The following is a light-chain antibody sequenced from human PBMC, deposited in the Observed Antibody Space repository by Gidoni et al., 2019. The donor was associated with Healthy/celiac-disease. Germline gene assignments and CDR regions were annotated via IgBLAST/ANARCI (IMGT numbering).Light chain of an antibody. CDR2: AAS. CDR3: QQSYSTPDT. V-gene: IGKV1-39*01. CDR1: QSISSY. J-gene: IGKJ2*01. Sequence: IQMTQSPSSLSASVGDRVTITCRASQSISSYLNWYQQKPGKAPKLLIYAASSLQSGVPSRFSGSGSGTDFTLTISSLQPEDCATYYCQQSYSTPDTFGQGTKLEIK.